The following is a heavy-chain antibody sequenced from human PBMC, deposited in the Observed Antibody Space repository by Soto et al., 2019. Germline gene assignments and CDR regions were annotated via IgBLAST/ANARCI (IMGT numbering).Heavy chain of an antibody. J-gene: IGHJ4*02. CDR3: ARDPIPYYDILTGSDFDY. Sequence: AASVKVSCKASGYTFTSYGISWVRQAPGQGLEWMGWISAYNGNTNYAQKLQGRVTMTTDTSTSTAYMELRSLRSDDTAVYYCARDPIPYYDILTGSDFDYWGQGTLVTVSS. V-gene: IGHV1-18*01. CDR1: GYTFTSYG. D-gene: IGHD3-9*01. CDR2: ISAYNGNT.